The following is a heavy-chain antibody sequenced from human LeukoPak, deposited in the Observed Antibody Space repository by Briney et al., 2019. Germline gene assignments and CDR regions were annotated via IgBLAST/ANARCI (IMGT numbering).Heavy chain of an antibody. CDR3: AKSGLNRFDY. D-gene: IGHD2-15*01. Sequence: GGSLRLSCAASGFTFSSYAMSWVRQAPGKGLEWVSNISGSGRGGSTYYADSVKGRFIISRDNSKYTLYLQMISLRAEDTAVYYCAKSGLNRFDYWGQGTLVTVSS. CDR1: GFTFSSYA. V-gene: IGHV3-23*01. J-gene: IGHJ4*02. CDR2: ISGSGRGGST.